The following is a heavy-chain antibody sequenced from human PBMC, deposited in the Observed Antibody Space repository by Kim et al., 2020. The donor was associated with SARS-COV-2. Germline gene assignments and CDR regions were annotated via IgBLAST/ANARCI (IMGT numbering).Heavy chain of an antibody. J-gene: IGHJ4*02. CDR1: GFTFRNAW. CDR3: TTYYGDERVYFDY. D-gene: IGHD4-17*01. Sequence: GGSLRLSCAASGFTFRNAWMSWVRQAPGKGLEWVGRIKSKTDGGTTDYAAPVKGRFTISRDDSKNTLYLQMNSLKTEGTAVYYCTTYYGDERVYFDYWGQGTMVTVSS. V-gene: IGHV3-15*01. CDR2: IKSKTDGGTT.